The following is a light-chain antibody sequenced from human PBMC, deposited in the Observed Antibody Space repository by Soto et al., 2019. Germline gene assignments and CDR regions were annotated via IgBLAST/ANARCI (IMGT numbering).Light chain of an antibody. CDR1: QSVSSSY. CDR2: GAS. J-gene: IGKJ3*01. Sequence: EIVLTQSPGTLSLSPGERATLSCRASQSVSSSYLAWYQQKPGQAPRLLIYGASSRATGIPDRFSGSGSGTDFTLTISRLEPEDFAVYYRQQYGSSTFGPGTKVDIK. V-gene: IGKV3-20*01. CDR3: QQYGSST.